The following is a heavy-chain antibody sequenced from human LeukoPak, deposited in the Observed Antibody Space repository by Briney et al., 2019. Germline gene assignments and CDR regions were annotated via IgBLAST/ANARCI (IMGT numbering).Heavy chain of an antibody. CDR3: ARSQSFGVVIGLYYYGMGV. CDR2: IYYSGST. V-gene: IGHV4-31*03. CDR1: GGSVSSGGYY. D-gene: IGHD3-3*01. Sequence: SETLSLTCTVSGGSVSSGGYYWSWIRQYPGKGLEWIGYIYYSGSTYYNPSLKSRVTISVDTSKNQFSLKLSSVTAADTAVYYCARSQSFGVVIGLYYYGMGVWGQGTTVTISS. J-gene: IGHJ6*02.